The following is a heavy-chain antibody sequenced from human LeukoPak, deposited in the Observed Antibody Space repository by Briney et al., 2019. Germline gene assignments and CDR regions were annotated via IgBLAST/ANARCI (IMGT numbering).Heavy chain of an antibody. CDR3: AREGIAARPDPQDY. D-gene: IGHD6-6*01. CDR1: GYTFTSYY. J-gene: IGHJ4*02. CDR2: ISAYNGNT. V-gene: IGHV1-18*04. Sequence: ASVKVSCKASGYTFTSYYMHWVRQAPGQGLEWMGWISAYNGNTNYAQKLQGRVTMTTDTSTSTAYMELRSLRSDDTAVYYCAREGIAARPDPQDYWGQGTLVTVSS.